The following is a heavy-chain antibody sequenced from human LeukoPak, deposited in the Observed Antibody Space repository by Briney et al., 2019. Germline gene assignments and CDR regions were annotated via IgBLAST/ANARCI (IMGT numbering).Heavy chain of an antibody. CDR2: IYYSGST. V-gene: IGHV4-59*01. CDR1: GVSISSYY. Sequence: SETLSLTCTVSGVSISSYYWSWIRQPPGRGLEWIGYIYYSGSTNCNPSLKSRVTISVDTSKNQFSLKLSSVTAADTAVYYCASSEIAVAGLFDYWGQGTLVTVSS. J-gene: IGHJ4*02. D-gene: IGHD6-19*01. CDR3: ASSEIAVAGLFDY.